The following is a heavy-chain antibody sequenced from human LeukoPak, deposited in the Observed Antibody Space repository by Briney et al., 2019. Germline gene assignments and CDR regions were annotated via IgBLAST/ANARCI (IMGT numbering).Heavy chain of an antibody. Sequence: SETLSLTCSVSGGSINSYHWSWIRQSPEKGLEWIGYVSDSGSSKYNPSLKSRVIISLDTSKSRFSLKMSSVTAADTAVYYCARLDMIVVGDIMDVWGQGTTVIVSS. V-gene: IGHV4-59*08. D-gene: IGHD3-22*01. CDR1: GGSINSYH. CDR3: ARLDMIVVGDIMDV. CDR2: VSDSGSS. J-gene: IGHJ6*02.